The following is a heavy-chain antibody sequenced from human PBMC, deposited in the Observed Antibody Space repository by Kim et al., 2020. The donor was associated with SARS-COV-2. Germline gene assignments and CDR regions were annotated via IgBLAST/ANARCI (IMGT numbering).Heavy chain of an antibody. CDR3: ARDRPRNWFDP. J-gene: IGHJ5*02. CDR2: IYYSGDT. CDR1: GGSISSGGYH. V-gene: IGHV4-31*03. Sequence: SETLSLTCTVSGGSISSGGYHWSWIRQHPGKGLEWIGHIYYSGDTYYNPSLKSRLTISVDTSKNQFSLKLRSVTAADTAVYYCARDRPRNWFDPWGQGIL.